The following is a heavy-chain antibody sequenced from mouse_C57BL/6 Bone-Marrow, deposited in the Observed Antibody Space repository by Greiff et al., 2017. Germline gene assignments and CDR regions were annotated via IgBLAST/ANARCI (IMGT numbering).Heavy chain of an antibody. V-gene: IGHV6-6*01. J-gene: IGHJ2*01. D-gene: IGHD2-5*01. CDR2: IRNKANNHAT. CDR3: TSHSNSYYFDY. CDR1: GFTFSDAW. Sequence: EVMLLESGGGLVQPGGSMKLSCAASGFTFSDAWLDWVRQSPEQGLEWVAEIRNKANNHATYYAESGKGRVTISIEYSKSGVYLQMNSLRAEYTGIYCCTSHSNSYYFDYWGTGTTLTVSS.